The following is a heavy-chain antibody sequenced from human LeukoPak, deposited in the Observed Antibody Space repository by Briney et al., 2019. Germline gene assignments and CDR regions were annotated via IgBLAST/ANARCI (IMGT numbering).Heavy chain of an antibody. CDR3: AKDWGRISLEWAKPGAFDI. CDR2: ISGSGGST. J-gene: IGHJ3*02. CDR1: GFTFSSYA. Sequence: PGGSLRLSCAASGFTFSSYAMSWVRQAPGKGLEWVSAISGSGGSTYYADSVKGRFTISRDNSKNTLYLQMNSLRAEDTAVYYCAKDWGRISLEWAKPGAFDIWGQGTMVTVSS. V-gene: IGHV3-23*01. D-gene: IGHD3-16*01.